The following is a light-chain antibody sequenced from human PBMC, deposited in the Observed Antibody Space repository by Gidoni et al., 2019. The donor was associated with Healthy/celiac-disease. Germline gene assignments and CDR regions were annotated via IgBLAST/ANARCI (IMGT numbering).Light chain of an antibody. J-gene: IGKJ2*01. CDR1: QSISSY. CDR3: QQNYSTPQT. Sequence: IQMPQSPSPLSASVGDRVTITCRASQSISSYFDWYQQKPGKAPKLLIYAASSLQSGVPSRFSGSGSGTDFTLTISSLQPEDFATYYCQQNYSTPQTFGQGTKLEIK. CDR2: AAS. V-gene: IGKV1-39*01.